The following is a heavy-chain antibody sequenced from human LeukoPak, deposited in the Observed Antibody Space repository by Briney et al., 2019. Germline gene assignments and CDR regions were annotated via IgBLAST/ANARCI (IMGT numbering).Heavy chain of an antibody. D-gene: IGHD3-9*01. CDR1: GGSISSYY. V-gene: IGHV4-59*01. J-gene: IGHJ3*02. Sequence: SETPSLTCTVSGGSISSYYWSWIRLPPGKGLEWIGYLSKSGNTNYSPSLKSRVTIFGDTSKNQLFLKLSSVTAADTAMYYCARARYVNSFYAFDIWGQGTLVTVSS. CDR3: ARARYVNSFYAFDI. CDR2: LSKSGNT.